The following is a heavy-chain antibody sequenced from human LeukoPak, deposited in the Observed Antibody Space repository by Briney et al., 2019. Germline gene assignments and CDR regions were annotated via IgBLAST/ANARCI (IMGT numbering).Heavy chain of an antibody. V-gene: IGHV3-21*01. CDR3: ARVLWQQRPTYYYYGMDV. CDR2: ISSSSSYI. D-gene: IGHD6-13*01. Sequence: GGSLRLSCADSGFTFSSFAVSWVRQAPGKGLEWVSSISSSSSYIYYADSVKGRFTISRDNAKNSLYLQMNSLRAEDTAVYYCARVLWQQRPTYYYYGMDVWGQGTTVTVSS. CDR1: GFTFSSFA. J-gene: IGHJ6*02.